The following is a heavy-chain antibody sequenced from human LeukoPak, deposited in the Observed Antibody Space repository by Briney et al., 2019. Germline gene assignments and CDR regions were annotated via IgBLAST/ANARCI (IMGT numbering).Heavy chain of an antibody. Sequence: SVKVSCKASGGTFSSYAISWVRQAPGQGLEWKGRIIPILGIANYAQKFQGRVTITADKSTSTAYMELSSLRSEDTAVYYCAVAYCGGDCYYYFDYWGQGTLVTVSS. CDR3: AVAYCGGDCYYYFDY. CDR2: IIPILGIA. V-gene: IGHV1-69*04. J-gene: IGHJ4*02. D-gene: IGHD2-21*02. CDR1: GGTFSSYA.